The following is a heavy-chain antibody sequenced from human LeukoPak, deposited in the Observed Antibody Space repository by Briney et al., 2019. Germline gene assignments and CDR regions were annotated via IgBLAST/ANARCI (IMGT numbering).Heavy chain of an antibody. CDR2: IIPIFGTA. CDR1: GGTFSSYT. Sequence: SVKVSCKASGGTFSSYTISWVRQAPGQGLEWMGGIIPIFGTANYAQKFQGRVTIIADESTSTAYMELSSLRSEDTAVYYCAREGCSSTSCNFNWFDPWGQGTLVTVSS. CDR3: AREGCSSTSCNFNWFDP. V-gene: IGHV1-69*13. D-gene: IGHD2-2*01. J-gene: IGHJ5*02.